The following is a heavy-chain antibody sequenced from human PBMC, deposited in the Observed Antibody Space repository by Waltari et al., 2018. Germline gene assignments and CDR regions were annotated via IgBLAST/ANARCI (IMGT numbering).Heavy chain of an antibody. V-gene: IGHV4-39*07. CDR2: IYYSGIT. CDR3: ARGILPLLLNY. CDR1: GGSISSSSYY. Sequence: QLQMQESGQGLVKPSETVYLNCTVSGGSISSSSYYWGWIRQPPGKGLEWIGSIYYSGITYCLPSLTSRVPISVDTSKNRFSLKLSSVTAADTAVYYCARGILPLLLNYWGQGTLVTVSS. D-gene: IGHD2-21*02. J-gene: IGHJ4*02.